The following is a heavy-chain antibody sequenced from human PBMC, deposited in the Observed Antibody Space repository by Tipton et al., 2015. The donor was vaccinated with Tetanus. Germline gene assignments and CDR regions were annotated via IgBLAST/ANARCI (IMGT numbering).Heavy chain of an antibody. CDR2: VYYDGSA. Sequence: TLSLTCTVSGDSISSSEYYWDWIRQPPGEGLEWIASVYYDGSAYTNPSLKSRIAISIDTSGSQFSLKVHSVTAADTAFYYCTRHVVEAVPRWFDPWGQGTLVTVSS. CDR3: TRHVVEAVPRWFDP. D-gene: IGHD2-2*01. CDR1: GDSISSSEYY. V-gene: IGHV4-39*01. J-gene: IGHJ5*02.